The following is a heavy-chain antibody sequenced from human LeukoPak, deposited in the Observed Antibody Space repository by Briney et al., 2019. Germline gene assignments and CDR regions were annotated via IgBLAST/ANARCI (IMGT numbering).Heavy chain of an antibody. CDR1: GGSFSGYY. V-gene: IGHV4-34*01. CDR3: ARITMSRFDP. CDR2: INHSGST. Sequence: PSETLSLTCAVYGGSFSGYYWSWIRQPPGKGLEWIGEINHSGSTNYNPSLKSRVTISVDTSKNQFSLKLSSVTAADTAVYYCARITMSRFDPWGQGTLVTVS. D-gene: IGHD3-10*02. J-gene: IGHJ5*02.